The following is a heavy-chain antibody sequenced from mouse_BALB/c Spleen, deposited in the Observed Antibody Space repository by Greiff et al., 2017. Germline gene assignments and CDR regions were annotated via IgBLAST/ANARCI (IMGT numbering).Heavy chain of an antibody. J-gene: IGHJ4*01. Sequence: QVHVKQSGAELVRPGSSVKISCKASGYAFSSYWMNWVKQRPGQGLEWIGQIYPGDGDTNYNGKFKGKATLTADKSSSTAYMQLSSLTSEDSAVYFCARPRGGNYAMDYWGQGTSVTVSS. V-gene: IGHV1-80*01. CDR3: ARPRGGNYAMDY. CDR2: IYPGDGDT. CDR1: GYAFSSYW.